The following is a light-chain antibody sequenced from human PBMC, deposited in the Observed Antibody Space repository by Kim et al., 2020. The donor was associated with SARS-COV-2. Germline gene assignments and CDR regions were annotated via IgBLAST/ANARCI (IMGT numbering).Light chain of an antibody. CDR3: QQYDSTPLT. J-gene: IGKJ3*01. CDR2: GAS. V-gene: IGKV1D-16*01. CDR1: HSISSW. Sequence: IQMTQSPSSLSASVGDRVTISCRASHSISSWVAWYQLKAGKAPKSMIYGASSLQSGVPSRFSGSGSGTDFTLTISSLQPEDFATYYCQQYDSTPLTFGHGTKVDIK.